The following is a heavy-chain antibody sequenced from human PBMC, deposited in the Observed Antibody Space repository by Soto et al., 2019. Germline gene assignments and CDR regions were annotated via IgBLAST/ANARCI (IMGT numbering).Heavy chain of an antibody. CDR1: GGSISSYY. V-gene: IGHV4-59*01. J-gene: IGHJ5*02. D-gene: IGHD5-18*01. Sequence: SETLSLTCTVSGGSISSYYWSWIRQPPGKGLEWIGYIYYSGSTNYNPSLKSRVTISVDTSKNQFSLKLSSVTAADTAVYYCAREVRGRGYPNWFDPWGQGTLVTVSS. CDR3: AREVRGRGYPNWFDP. CDR2: IYYSGST.